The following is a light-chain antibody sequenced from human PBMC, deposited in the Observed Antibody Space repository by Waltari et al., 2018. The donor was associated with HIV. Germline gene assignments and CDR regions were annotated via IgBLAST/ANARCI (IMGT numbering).Light chain of an antibody. V-gene: IGKV3-15*01. Sequence: EIVMTQSPATLSVSPGERATLSCRASQSVSSNLAWYQQKPGQAPRLLIYGASNRATGIPARFSGSGSGTEFTLTITSLQSADFAVYYCQQYNNWPQTFGHGTKVEIK. CDR2: GAS. CDR3: QQYNNWPQT. J-gene: IGKJ1*01. CDR1: QSVSSN.